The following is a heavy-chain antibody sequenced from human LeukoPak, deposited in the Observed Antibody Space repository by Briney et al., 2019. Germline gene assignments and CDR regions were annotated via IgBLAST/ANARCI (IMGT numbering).Heavy chain of an antibody. CDR3: ARFKNYGD. J-gene: IGHJ4*02. CDR2: ISYDGSNK. Sequence: GGSLRLSCAASGFTFSSYGMHWVRQAPGKGLEWVAVISYDGSNKYYADSVKGRFTISRDSAKNSLYLQMNSLRAEDTAVYYCARFKNYGDWGQGTLVTVSS. V-gene: IGHV3-30*03. CDR1: GFTFSSYG. D-gene: IGHD3-10*01.